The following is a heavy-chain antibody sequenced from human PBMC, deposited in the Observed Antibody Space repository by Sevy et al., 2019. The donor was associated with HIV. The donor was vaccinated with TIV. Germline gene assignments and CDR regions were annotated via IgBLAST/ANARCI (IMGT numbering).Heavy chain of an antibody. CDR1: GYTFTSYG. Sequence: ASVKVSCKASGYTFTSYGISWVRQAPGQGLEWMGWISAYNGNTNYAQKLQGRVTMTTDTSTSTAYMELRSLRSDDTAVYHCARGLYCSSTSCYARGMDVWGQGTTVTVSS. J-gene: IGHJ6*02. CDR3: ARGLYCSSTSCYARGMDV. V-gene: IGHV1-18*01. CDR2: ISAYNGNT. D-gene: IGHD2-2*01.